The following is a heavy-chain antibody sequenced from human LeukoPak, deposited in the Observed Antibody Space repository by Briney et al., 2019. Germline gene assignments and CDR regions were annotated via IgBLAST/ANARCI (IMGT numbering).Heavy chain of an antibody. D-gene: IGHD1-14*01. CDR3: ARGGGYNLDY. CDR1: GFTFSSYA. V-gene: IGHV3-23*01. CDR2: TSGGGVNT. Sequence: GGSLRLSCAASGFTFSSYAMSWVRQAPGKGLEWVSGTSGGGVNTYYADSVKGRFTISRDNSKNTLYLQMNSLRAEDTAVYYCARGGGYNLDYWGQGALVTVSS. J-gene: IGHJ4*02.